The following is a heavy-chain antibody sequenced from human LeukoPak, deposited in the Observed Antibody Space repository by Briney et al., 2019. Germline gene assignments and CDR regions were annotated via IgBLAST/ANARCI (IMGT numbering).Heavy chain of an antibody. V-gene: IGHV4-39*07. D-gene: IGHD3-22*01. J-gene: IGHJ4*02. CDR1: GGSISSSSYY. CDR3: ARDSDYYDSSGIDY. CDR2: IYYSGST. Sequence: SETLSLTCTVSGGSISSSSYYWGWIRQPPGKGLEWIGSIYYSGSTYYNPSLKSRVTISVDTSKNQFSLKLSPVTAADTAVYYCARDSDYYDSSGIDYWGQGTLVTVSS.